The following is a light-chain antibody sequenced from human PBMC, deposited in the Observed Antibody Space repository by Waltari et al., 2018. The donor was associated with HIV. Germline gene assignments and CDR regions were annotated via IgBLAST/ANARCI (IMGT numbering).Light chain of an antibody. CDR2: DSN. J-gene: IGLJ2*01. CDR3: LLSYGGDLV. V-gene: IGLV7-46*01. CDR1: AGVVTSGDC. Sequence: QPVVTQEASLTVSPGGTVALTGAPSAGVVTSGDCPYWFQVRPGQAPKTLIFDSNNRYSWTPARFAGSFLGGKAALTLTGALPEDEADYYCLLSYGGDLVFGGGTKLTVL.